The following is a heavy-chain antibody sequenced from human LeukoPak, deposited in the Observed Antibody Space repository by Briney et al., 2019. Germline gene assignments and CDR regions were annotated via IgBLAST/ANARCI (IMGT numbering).Heavy chain of an antibody. J-gene: IGHJ4*02. CDR3: ARLAQVVVAATPVG. D-gene: IGHD2-15*01. CDR2: VSYDGSNT. V-gene: IGHV3-30-3*01. Sequence: GGSLRLSCAASGFTFSSYAIHWVRQAPGKGLEWVAVVSYDGSNTYYADSVKGRFTVSRDNSKNTLYLQMNSLRPEDTAVYYCARLAQVVVAATPVGWGQGTLVNVSS. CDR1: GFTFSSYA.